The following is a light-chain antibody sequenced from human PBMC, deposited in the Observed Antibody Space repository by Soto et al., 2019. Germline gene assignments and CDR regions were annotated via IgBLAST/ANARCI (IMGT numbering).Light chain of an antibody. CDR1: QSVNSSY. Sequence: EIVLTQSPGTLSLSPGERATLSCRASQSVNSSYLAWYQQKPGQPPRLLIYGASTRDTCIPDRFVGSGSATDVPLTISRMEPEEFAVFYCQQYVSLPLTFGGGSNVEIK. CDR3: QQYVSLPLT. J-gene: IGKJ4*01. V-gene: IGKV3-20*01. CDR2: GAS.